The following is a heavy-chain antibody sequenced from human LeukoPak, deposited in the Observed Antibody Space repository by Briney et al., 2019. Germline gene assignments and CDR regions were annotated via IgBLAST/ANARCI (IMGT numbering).Heavy chain of an antibody. CDR1: GGSISSYY. CDR3: ARTAGWSYGFDY. J-gene: IGHJ4*02. V-gene: IGHV4-59*12. CDR2: IYYSGGT. D-gene: IGHD3-16*01. Sequence: SETLSLTCTVSGGSISSYYWSWIRQPPGKGLEWIGYIYYSGGTNYNPSLKSRATISVDTSKNQFSLKLSSVTAADTAVYYCARTAGWSYGFDYWGQGTLVTVSS.